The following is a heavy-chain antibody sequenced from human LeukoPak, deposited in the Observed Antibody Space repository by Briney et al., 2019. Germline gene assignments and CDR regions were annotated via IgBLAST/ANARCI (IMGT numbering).Heavy chain of an antibody. J-gene: IGHJ4*02. D-gene: IGHD2-15*01. CDR3: ARFVFYSLRLDY. CDR1: GVSISSSGYY. CDR2: IYIDGIT. Sequence: SETLSLTCNVSGVSISSSGYYWTWIRQPAGEGLDWIGHIYIDGITYYSPALKIRLTISLEMSKHKFSLKLSSVTAEDTAVYYCARFVFYSLRLDYWGQGILVTVSS. V-gene: IGHV4-61*09.